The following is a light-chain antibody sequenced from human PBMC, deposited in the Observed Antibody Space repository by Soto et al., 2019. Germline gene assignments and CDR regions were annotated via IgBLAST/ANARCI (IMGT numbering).Light chain of an antibody. J-gene: IGKJ4*01. V-gene: IGKV3D-15*01. CDR3: QQYHDWVT. Sequence: ETVMTQSPGTRSLSPGESATLSCGTSQSVSSNLAWYQQKPGQAPRLLIYGASTRATGIPARFSGSGSGTEFTLTISYMRPEDSAVYFCQQYHDWVTFGGGTKVDIK. CDR1: QSVSSN. CDR2: GAS.